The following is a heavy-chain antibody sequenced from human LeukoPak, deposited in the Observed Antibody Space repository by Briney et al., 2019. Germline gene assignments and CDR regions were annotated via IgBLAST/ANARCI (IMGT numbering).Heavy chain of an antibody. CDR3: AKATEYYGSGSYFDY. Sequence: GGSLRLSCPASGFTFLAYPMHWVRQAPGKGLEWVSAISGSGGSTYYADSVKGRFTISRDNSKNTLYLQMNSLRAEDTAVYYCAKATEYYGSGSYFDYWGQGTLVTVSS. J-gene: IGHJ4*02. V-gene: IGHV3-23*01. D-gene: IGHD3-10*01. CDR2: ISGSGGST. CDR1: GFTFLAYP.